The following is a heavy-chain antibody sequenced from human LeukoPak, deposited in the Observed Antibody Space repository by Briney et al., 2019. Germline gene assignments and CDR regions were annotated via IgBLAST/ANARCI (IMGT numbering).Heavy chain of an antibody. V-gene: IGHV1-24*01. D-gene: IGHD5-12*01. CDR1: GYTLTELS. Sequence: ASVKVSCKVSGYTLTELSMHWVRRAPGKGLEWMGGFDPEDGETIYAQKFQGRVTMTEDTSTDTAYMELSSLRSEDTAVYYCATHDIVATHPDYWGQGTLVTVSS. J-gene: IGHJ4*02. CDR2: FDPEDGET. CDR3: ATHDIVATHPDY.